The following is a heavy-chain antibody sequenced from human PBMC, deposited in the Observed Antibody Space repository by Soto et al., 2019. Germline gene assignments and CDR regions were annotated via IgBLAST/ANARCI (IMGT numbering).Heavy chain of an antibody. CDR1: EFTFSSYS. V-gene: IGHV3-21*01. CDR2: ISSSSSYI. J-gene: IGHJ2*01. Sequence: EVQLVESGGGLVKPGGSLRLSCAASEFTFSSYSMNWVRQAPGKGLEWVSSISSSSSYIYYADSVKGRFTISRDNAKNSLYLQMSSLRAADMAVYYCVRGNYGSVSYQYWYFDLWGRDILVSVSS. D-gene: IGHD3-10*01. CDR3: VRGNYGSVSYQYWYFDL.